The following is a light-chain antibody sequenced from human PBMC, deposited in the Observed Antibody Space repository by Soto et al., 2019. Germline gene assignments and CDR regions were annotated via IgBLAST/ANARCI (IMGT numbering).Light chain of an antibody. CDR1: SSNIGTGYN. CDR2: DTY. V-gene: IGLV1-40*01. J-gene: IGLJ1*01. CDR3: QSYDSSLSEV. Sequence: QSVLTQPPSVSGAPGQRVTISCTGRSSNIGTGYNVHWYQQLPGTAPKLLTYDTYNRPSGVPDRFSASKSGSSASLAITGLQAEDEADYYCQSYDSSLSEVFGTGTKLTVL.